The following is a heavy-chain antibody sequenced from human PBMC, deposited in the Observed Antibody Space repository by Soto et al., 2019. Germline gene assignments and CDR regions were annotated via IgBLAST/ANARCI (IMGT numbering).Heavy chain of an antibody. J-gene: IGHJ3*02. V-gene: IGHV4-34*01. CDR2: INHSGST. D-gene: IGHD2-8*01. CDR1: GGSFSGYY. CDR3: ARVVWAFDI. Sequence: SETLSLTCAVYGGSFSGYYWSWIRQPPGKGLEWIGEINHSGSTNYNPSLKSRVTISVDTSKSQFSLKLSSVTAADTAVYYCARVVWAFDIWGQGTMVTVSS.